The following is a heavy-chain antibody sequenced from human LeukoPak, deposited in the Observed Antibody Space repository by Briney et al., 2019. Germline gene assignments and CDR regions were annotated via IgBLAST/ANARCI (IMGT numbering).Heavy chain of an antibody. CDR3: ARYIPSCGGNCNDGFDI. CDR2: LYSGGDT. V-gene: IGHV3-53*01. CDR1: GFTVSSNY. D-gene: IGHD2-21*01. Sequence: GGSLRLSCAASGFTVSSNYMTWVRQAPGKGLEWVSVLYSGGDTYYADSVKGRFTISRDNSKNTLYLQLNTLRAEDTAVYYCARYIPSCGGNCNDGFDIWGQGTMVTVSS. J-gene: IGHJ3*02.